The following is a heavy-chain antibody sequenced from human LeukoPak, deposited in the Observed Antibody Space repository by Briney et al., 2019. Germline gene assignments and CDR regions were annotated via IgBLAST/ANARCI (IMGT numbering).Heavy chain of an antibody. CDR1: GFTFSSYA. J-gene: IGHJ4*02. Sequence: GGSLRLSCAASGFTFSSYAMSWVRQAPGKGLEWVSSISGSGGRTHYADSVRGRFTISRDNSKNTLYLQMNSLRAEDTAVYYCAKSYGDYPTLFDYWGQGTLVTVSS. CDR3: AKSYGDYPTLFDY. CDR2: ISGSGGRT. V-gene: IGHV3-23*01. D-gene: IGHD4-17*01.